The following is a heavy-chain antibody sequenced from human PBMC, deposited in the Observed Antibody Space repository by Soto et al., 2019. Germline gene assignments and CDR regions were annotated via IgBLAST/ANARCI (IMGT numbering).Heavy chain of an antibody. CDR3: ASSKGGEDY. J-gene: IGHJ4*02. Sequence: PGGSLRLSCAASGFTFSSYWMSWVRQAPGKGLEWVSVLYSDGSTYHADSVKGRFTISRDNSKSTLYLQMNSLRAEDTGVYYCASSKGGEDYWGQGTLVTVSS. CDR1: GFTFSSYW. V-gene: IGHV3-53*01. CDR2: LYSDGST. D-gene: IGHD2-21*01.